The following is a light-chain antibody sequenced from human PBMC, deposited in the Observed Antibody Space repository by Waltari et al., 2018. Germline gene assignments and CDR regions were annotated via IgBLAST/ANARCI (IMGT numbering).Light chain of an antibody. V-gene: IGKV1-39*01. Sequence: DIQMTQSPSSLSASVGDRVTIPCRASRDISRDLNWFQQKPGKAPKLLIYGVSSLQSGVPSRFSGSGSGTDFTLTITSLQPEDFATYYWQQTYTSPPTFGQGTRLEI. J-gene: IGKJ5*01. CDR3: QQTYTSPPT. CDR1: RDISRD. CDR2: GVS.